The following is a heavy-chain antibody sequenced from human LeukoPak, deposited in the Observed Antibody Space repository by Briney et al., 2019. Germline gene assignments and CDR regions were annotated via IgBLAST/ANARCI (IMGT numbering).Heavy chain of an antibody. CDR3: ARTRAPYGDYSKYFDH. D-gene: IGHD4-17*01. Sequence: PSETLSLTCTVSGASISSFYWSWIRQPPGKGLEWIGYMYYSDRTNYNPSLKSRATISVDPSNRQISLSLTSVTAADTAFYYCARTRAPYGDYSKYFDHWGQGVLVTVSS. J-gene: IGHJ4*02. CDR1: GASISSFY. CDR2: MYYSDRT. V-gene: IGHV4-59*01.